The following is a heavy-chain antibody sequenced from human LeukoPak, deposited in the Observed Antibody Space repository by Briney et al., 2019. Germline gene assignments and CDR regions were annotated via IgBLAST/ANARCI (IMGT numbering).Heavy chain of an antibody. V-gene: IGHV3-23*01. CDR2: ISGSGGST. CDR3: AKVLRGSSGWYADY. Sequence: PGGSLRLSCAVSGFTFSSYAMSWVRQAPGKGLEWVSAISGSGGSTYYADSVKGRFTITRDNSKNTLYLQMNSLRAEDTAVYYCAKVLRGSSGWYADYWGQGTLVTVSS. J-gene: IGHJ4*02. D-gene: IGHD6-19*01. CDR1: GFTFSSYA.